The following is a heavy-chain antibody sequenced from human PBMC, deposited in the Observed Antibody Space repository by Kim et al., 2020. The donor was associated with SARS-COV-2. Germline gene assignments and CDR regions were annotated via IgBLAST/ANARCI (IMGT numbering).Heavy chain of an antibody. V-gene: IGHV3-11*05. CDR3: ARVLTSGWSYFDY. Sequence: ADSMKGRCTITRDNARASLYLQMNSLRAGDTAVYYCARVLTSGWSYFDYWGQGTLVTVSS. D-gene: IGHD6-19*01. J-gene: IGHJ4*02.